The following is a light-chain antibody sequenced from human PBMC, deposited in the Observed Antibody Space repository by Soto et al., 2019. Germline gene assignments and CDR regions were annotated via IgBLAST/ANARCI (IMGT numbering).Light chain of an antibody. CDR1: QSISAW. J-gene: IGKJ2*01. V-gene: IGKV1-5*01. CDR3: QQYTITNNPWI. Sequence: DIQVTLCPPTLSASVGDRATITCLAIQSISAWVCWYQQQPGKAPKLLVYDASTLQSGVASRFSGSGSGTEFTLIISGLQPDDSATYYCQQYTITNNPWIFGQGTKVDIK. CDR2: DAS.